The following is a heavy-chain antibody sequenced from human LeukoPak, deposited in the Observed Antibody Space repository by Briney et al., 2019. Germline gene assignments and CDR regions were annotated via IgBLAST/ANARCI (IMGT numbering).Heavy chain of an antibody. CDR2: INPNSGGT. Sequence: ASVKVSCKASGYTFTGYYMHWVRQAPGQGLEWMGWINPNSGGTNYAQKFQGRVTMTRGTSISTAYMELSRLRSDDTAVYYCARDRADGYNPTDYWGQGTLVTVSS. D-gene: IGHD5-12*01. CDR1: GYTFTGYY. J-gene: IGHJ4*02. CDR3: ARDRADGYNPTDY. V-gene: IGHV1-2*02.